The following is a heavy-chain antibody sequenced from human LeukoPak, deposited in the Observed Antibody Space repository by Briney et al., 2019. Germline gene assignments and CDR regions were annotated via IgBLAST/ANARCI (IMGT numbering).Heavy chain of an antibody. D-gene: IGHD2-2*02. Sequence: ASVKVSCKASGHTFTRYTMHWVRQAPGQRLEGMGWINAGYGNTEYSQKFQGRVTITRDTSASTAYMELSSLRSEDTAVYYCARSKGYQLLYDYWGQGTLVTVSS. J-gene: IGHJ4*02. CDR3: ARSKGYQLLYDY. CDR1: GHTFTRYT. CDR2: INAGYGNT. V-gene: IGHV1-3*01.